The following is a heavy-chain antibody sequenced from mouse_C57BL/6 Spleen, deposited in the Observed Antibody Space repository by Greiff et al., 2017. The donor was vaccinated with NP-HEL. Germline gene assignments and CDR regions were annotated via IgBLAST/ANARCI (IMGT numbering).Heavy chain of an antibody. D-gene: IGHD1-1*01. CDR2: IHPNSGST. CDR1: GYTFTSYW. Sequence: VQLKQPGAELVKPGASVKLSCKASGYTFTSYWMHWVKQRPGQGLEWIGMIHPNSGSTNYNEKFKSKATLTVDKSSSTAYMQLSSLTSEDSAVYYCARGYGSSYWYFDVWGTGTTVTVSS. V-gene: IGHV1-64*01. CDR3: ARGYGSSYWYFDV. J-gene: IGHJ1*03.